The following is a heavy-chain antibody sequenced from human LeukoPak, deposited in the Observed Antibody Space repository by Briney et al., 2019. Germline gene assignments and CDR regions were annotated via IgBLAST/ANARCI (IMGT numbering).Heavy chain of an antibody. V-gene: IGHV3-23*01. CDR2: ISGRGAST. J-gene: IGHJ4*02. D-gene: IGHD3-10*01. CDR3: AKRGVVIRGILVIGYHQEAYHYDF. CDR1: GISFSNYG. Sequence: GGSLRLSCVASGISFSNYGMTWVRRAPGKGLEWVSYISGRGASTTYADSVKGRFTISRDTSLNTLYLQMNNLRAEDTAVYFCAKRGVVIRGILVIGYHQEAYHYDFWGQGVLVTVSS.